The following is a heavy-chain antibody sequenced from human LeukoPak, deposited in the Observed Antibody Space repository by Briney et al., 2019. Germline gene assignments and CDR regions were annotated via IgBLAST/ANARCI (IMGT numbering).Heavy chain of an antibody. D-gene: IGHD5-24*01. CDR2: ISSSGGST. V-gene: IGHV3-64*01. Sequence: GGSLRLSCAASEFTFSSYAMHWVRQAPGKGLEYASSISSSGGSTYYANSVKGRFTISRDNSKNTLYLQMGSLRAEDMAVYYCAREGGGYNSNPFDYWGQGTLVTVSS. CDR3: AREGGGYNSNPFDY. CDR1: EFTFSSYA. J-gene: IGHJ4*02.